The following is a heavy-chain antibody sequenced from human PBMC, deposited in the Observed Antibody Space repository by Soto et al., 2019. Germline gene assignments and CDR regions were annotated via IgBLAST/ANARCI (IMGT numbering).Heavy chain of an antibody. Sequence: SETLSLTCSVSGGSISSDYWSWIRQPPGKGLEWIGYIYYSGSTNYNPSLQSRVTISVDTSKNQFSLKLTSVTAADTAVYYCARQASMTRLDFWGLGTLVTVPQ. V-gene: IGHV4-59*08. CDR2: IYYSGST. CDR1: GGSISSDY. J-gene: IGHJ4*02. D-gene: IGHD3-22*01. CDR3: ARQASMTRLDF.